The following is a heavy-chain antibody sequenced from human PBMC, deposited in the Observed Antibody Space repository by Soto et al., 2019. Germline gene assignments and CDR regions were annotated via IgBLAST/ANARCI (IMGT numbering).Heavy chain of an antibody. Sequence: SETLPLTCTASGGSMRNYFWTWIRQPPGKGLEWIWYIHYSGTTSFFPSYNPSLRSRVTISEDTSKNQFSLKLSSVTAADTAVSYCARYYSSRWGFYDCWGQGTLVTVS. CDR1: GGSMRNYF. CDR2: IHYSGTT. J-gene: IGHJ4*02. CDR3: ARYYSSRWGFYDC. V-gene: IGHV4-59*08. D-gene: IGHD6-13*01.